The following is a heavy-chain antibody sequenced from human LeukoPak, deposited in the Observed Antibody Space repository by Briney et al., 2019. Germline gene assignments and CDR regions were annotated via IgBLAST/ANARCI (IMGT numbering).Heavy chain of an antibody. J-gene: IGHJ5*02. V-gene: IGHV4-61*02. CDR3: AKGAGGFSYYNWFDP. CDR1: GGSISSGSYY. Sequence: SQTLSLTCTVSGGSISSGSYYWSWIRQPAGKGLEWIGRIYTSGSTNYNPSLKSRVTISVDTSKNQFSLKLSSVTAADTAIYYCAKGAGGFSYYNWFDPWGQGTLVTVSS. D-gene: IGHD5-18*01. CDR2: IYTSGST.